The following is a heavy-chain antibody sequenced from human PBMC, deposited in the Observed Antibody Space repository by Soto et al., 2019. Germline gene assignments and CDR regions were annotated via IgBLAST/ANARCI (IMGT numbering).Heavy chain of an antibody. Sequence: PSETLSLTCTVSGGSISSGGYYWSWIRQHPGKGLEWIGYIYYSGSTYYNPSLKSRVTISVDTSKNQFSLKLSSVPAADTAVYYCARWGSGFEDNWFDPWGQGTLVTVSS. D-gene: IGHD6-19*01. CDR1: GGSISSGGYY. CDR2: IYYSGST. CDR3: ARWGSGFEDNWFDP. J-gene: IGHJ5*02. V-gene: IGHV4-31*03.